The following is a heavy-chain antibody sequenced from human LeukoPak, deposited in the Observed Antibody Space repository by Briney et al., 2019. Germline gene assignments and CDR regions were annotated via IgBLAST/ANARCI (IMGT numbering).Heavy chain of an antibody. D-gene: IGHD2-15*01. Sequence: GGSLRLSCAASGFIFRSYWMSWVRQAPGEGLEWVANIRQDGNEKYYVDSVKGRFTISRDNVKNSLYLQMNSLRAEDTAMYYCARGGGNFDYWGQGTLVTVSS. CDR3: ARGGGNFDY. CDR2: IRQDGNEK. CDR1: GFIFRSYW. J-gene: IGHJ4*02. V-gene: IGHV3-7*01.